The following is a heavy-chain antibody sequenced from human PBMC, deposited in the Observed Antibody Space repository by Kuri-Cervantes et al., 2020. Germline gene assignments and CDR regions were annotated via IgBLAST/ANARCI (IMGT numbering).Heavy chain of an antibody. D-gene: IGHD3-22*01. CDR1: GFTFSTYS. V-gene: IGHV3-30*02. J-gene: IGHJ4*02. CDR2: IWYDGSNK. Sequence: GEPLKISCAAAGFTFSTYSMNWVRQAPGKGLEWVAVIWYDGSNKYYADSVKGRFTISRDNSKNTLYLQMNSLRAEDTAVYYCAKVSSGYWLFDYWGQGTLVTVSS. CDR3: AKVSSGYWLFDY.